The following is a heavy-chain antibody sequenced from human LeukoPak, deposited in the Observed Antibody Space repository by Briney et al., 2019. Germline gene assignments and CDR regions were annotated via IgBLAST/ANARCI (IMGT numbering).Heavy chain of an antibody. V-gene: IGHV3-53*04. CDR3: ARDRRGEKDFDV. Sequence: QSGGSLRLSCAASGISVSNDYMSWVRQAPGKGLEWVSAIYADGYTRDAASVKGRFSISRHNSKNTVYLQMDNLRPEDTAVYYCARDRRGEKDFDVWGPGTMVTVSS. CDR1: GISVSNDY. CDR2: IYADGYT. J-gene: IGHJ3*01.